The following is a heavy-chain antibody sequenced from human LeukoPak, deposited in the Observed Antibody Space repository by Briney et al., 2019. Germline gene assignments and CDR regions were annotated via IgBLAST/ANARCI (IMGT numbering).Heavy chain of an antibody. CDR1: GGSFSGYY. V-gene: IGHV4-34*01. D-gene: IGHD3-3*01. CDR3: ATRIGYDFWSGYSRPSIGSYKNWFDP. Sequence: PSETLSLTCAVYGGSFSGYYWSWIRQPPGKGLEWIGEINHSGSTNYNPSLKSRVTISVDTSKNQFSLKLSSVTAADTAVYYCATRIGYDFWSGYSRPSIGSYKNWFDPWGQGTLVTVSS. CDR2: INHSGST. J-gene: IGHJ5*02.